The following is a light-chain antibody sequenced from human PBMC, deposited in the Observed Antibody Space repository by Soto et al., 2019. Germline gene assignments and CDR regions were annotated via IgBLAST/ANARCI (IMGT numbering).Light chain of an antibody. J-gene: IGLJ1*01. V-gene: IGLV2-14*01. Sequence: QSALTQPASVSGSPGQSITISCTGTSSDVGGYDYVSWYQQHPGKAPKFMIYEVTNRPSGVSHRFSGSKSGNTASLTISGLHAEDEADYYCSSYTSTSTYVFGTGTKVTVL. CDR3: SSYTSTSTYV. CDR1: SSDVGGYDY. CDR2: EVT.